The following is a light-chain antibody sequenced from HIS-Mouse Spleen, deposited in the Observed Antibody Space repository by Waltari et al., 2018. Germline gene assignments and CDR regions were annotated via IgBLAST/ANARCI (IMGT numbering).Light chain of an antibody. Sequence: QSVLTQPPSASGTPGQRVTISCSGSSSNIGRNYVYCYQQLPGTAPKLLIYRNNQRPSGVPDRFSGSKSGTSASLAISGLRSEDEADYYCAAWDDSLSGPVFGGGTKLTVL. CDR3: AAWDDSLSGPV. CDR2: RNN. J-gene: IGLJ3*02. V-gene: IGLV1-47*01. CDR1: SSNIGRNY.